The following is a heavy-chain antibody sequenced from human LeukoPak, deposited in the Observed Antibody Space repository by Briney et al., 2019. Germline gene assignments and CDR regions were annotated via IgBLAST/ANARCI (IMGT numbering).Heavy chain of an antibody. Sequence: PSETLSLTCTVSGGPISTYYWSWIRQPPGKGLEWIGYIYYSGITNYNPSLKSRVTISVDTSKNQFSLKLSSVTAADTAVYYCARGLTAYYDKSGDDHWGQGTLVTVSS. D-gene: IGHD3-22*01. J-gene: IGHJ4*02. CDR2: IYYSGIT. V-gene: IGHV4-59*01. CDR1: GGPISTYY. CDR3: ARGLTAYYDKSGDDH.